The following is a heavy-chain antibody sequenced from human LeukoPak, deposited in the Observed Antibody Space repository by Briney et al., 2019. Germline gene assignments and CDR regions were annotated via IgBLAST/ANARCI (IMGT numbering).Heavy chain of an antibody. Sequence: SVKVSCKASGGTFSSYAISWVRQAPGQGLEWMGRIIPILGIANYAQKFQGRVTITADKSTSTAYMELSSLRSEDTAVYYCASPYDSSGYYPYYWGQGTLVTVSS. D-gene: IGHD3-22*01. CDR2: IIPILGIA. V-gene: IGHV1-69*04. J-gene: IGHJ4*02. CDR1: GGTFSSYA. CDR3: ASPYDSSGYYPYY.